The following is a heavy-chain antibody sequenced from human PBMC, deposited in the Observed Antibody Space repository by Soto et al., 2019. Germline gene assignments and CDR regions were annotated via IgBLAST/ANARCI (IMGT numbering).Heavy chain of an antibody. CDR1: GYTFTSYG. CDR3: ARDSITNFGVVPYYYYGMDV. J-gene: IGHJ6*02. V-gene: IGHV1-18*01. D-gene: IGHD3-3*01. CDR2: ISAYNGNT. Sequence: QVQLVQSGAEVKKPGASVKVSCKASGYTFTSYGISWVRQAPGQGLEWMGWISAYNGNTNYAQKLQGRVTMTTDTSTSTAYMELRSLRSDDTAVYYCARDSITNFGVVPYYYYGMDVWGQGTTVTVSS.